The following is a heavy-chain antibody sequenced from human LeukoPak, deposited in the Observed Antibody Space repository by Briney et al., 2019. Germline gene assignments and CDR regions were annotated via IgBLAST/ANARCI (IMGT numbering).Heavy chain of an antibody. CDR2: INWNGGST. CDR1: GFTFSSYA. Sequence: GGSLRLSCAASGFTFSSYAMSWVRQAPGRGLEWVSGINWNGGSTGYADSVKGRFTISGDNAKNSLYLQMNSLRAEDTALYYCGRGNSSGSYYFDYWGQGTLVTVSS. D-gene: IGHD6-19*01. V-gene: IGHV3-20*04. J-gene: IGHJ4*02. CDR3: GRGNSSGSYYFDY.